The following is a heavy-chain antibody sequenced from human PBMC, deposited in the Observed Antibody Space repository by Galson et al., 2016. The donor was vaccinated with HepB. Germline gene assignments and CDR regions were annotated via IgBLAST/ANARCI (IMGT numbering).Heavy chain of an antibody. D-gene: IGHD4-23*01. CDR2: IIPIFGPA. V-gene: IGHV1-69*13. J-gene: IGHJ6*02. CDR1: GGTFNSYP. CDR3: AARHYRGNETNSHSSIMDV. Sequence: SVKVSCKASGGTFNSYPINWVRQAPGQGLEWMGGIIPIFGPANYAQKFQGRLTITVDESTSTAYMELSSLTSEDTAGDYCAARHYRGNETNSHSSIMDVWGQGTTVTVSS.